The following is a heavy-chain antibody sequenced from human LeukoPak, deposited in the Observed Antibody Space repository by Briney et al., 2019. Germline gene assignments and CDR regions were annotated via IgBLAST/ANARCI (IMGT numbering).Heavy chain of an antibody. D-gene: IGHD1-20*01. CDR3: ARKITDITKWFDP. CDR2: IFSDGST. Sequence: GGSLRLSCAASGFTVSSNYVSWVRQAPGMGLEWVSVIFSDGSTYYADSVKGRFTISRDNSKNTLYLQMNNLRAEDTAVYYCARKITDITKWFDPWGQGTLVTVSS. CDR1: GFTVSSNY. V-gene: IGHV3-66*01. J-gene: IGHJ5*02.